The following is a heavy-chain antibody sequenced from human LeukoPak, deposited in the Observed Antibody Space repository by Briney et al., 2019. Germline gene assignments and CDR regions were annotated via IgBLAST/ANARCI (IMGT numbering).Heavy chain of an antibody. CDR3: AKSVAFYGMDV. D-gene: IGHD5/OR15-5a*01. CDR2: ISSSSSYI. V-gene: IGHV3-21*04. J-gene: IGHJ6*02. Sequence: GGSLRLSCAASGFTFSSYSMNWVRQAPGKGLEWVSSISSSSSYIYYADSVKGRFTISRDNSKNTLYLQMNSLRAEDTAVYYCAKSVAFYGMDVWGQGTTVTVSS. CDR1: GFTFSSYS.